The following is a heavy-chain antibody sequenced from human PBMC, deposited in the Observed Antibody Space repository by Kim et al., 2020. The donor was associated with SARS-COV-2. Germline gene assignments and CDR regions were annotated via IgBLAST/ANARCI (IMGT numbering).Heavy chain of an antibody. CDR1: GFTFSSYS. CDR2: ISSSSSTI. CDR3: ARGHSFELGWFGELSDYYYGMDV. V-gene: IGHV3-48*02. Sequence: GGSLRLSCAASGFTFSSYSMNWVRQAPGKGLEWVSYISSSSSTIYYADSVKGRFTISRDNAKNSLYLQMNSLRDEDTAVYYCARGHSFELGWFGELSDYYYGMDVWGQGTTVTVSS. J-gene: IGHJ6*02. D-gene: IGHD3-10*01.